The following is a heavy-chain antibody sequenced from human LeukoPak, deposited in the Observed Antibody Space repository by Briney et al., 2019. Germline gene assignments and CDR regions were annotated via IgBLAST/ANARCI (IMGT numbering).Heavy chain of an antibody. D-gene: IGHD6-13*01. V-gene: IGHV3-30*04. CDR3: VKDSGVAAAGSIDP. J-gene: IGHJ5*02. Sequence: PGGSLRLSCAASAFTFSSFAMHWVRQAPGKGLEWVAVVSNGGMTKYYVDSVKGRFTISRDNSRNTVYLQMNSLRPEDTAVYFCVKDSGVAAAGSIDPWGQGTLVTVSS. CDR2: VSNGGMTK. CDR1: AFTFSSFA.